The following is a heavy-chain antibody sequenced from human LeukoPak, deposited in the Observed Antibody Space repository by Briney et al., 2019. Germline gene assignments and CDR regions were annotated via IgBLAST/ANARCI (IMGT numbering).Heavy chain of an antibody. CDR1: GVSISSGSYY. V-gene: IGHV4-39*01. D-gene: IGHD2-15*01. J-gene: IGHJ4*02. CDR3: AKRPVVATFDY. CDR2: IYYSGNT. Sequence: PSETLSLTCTVSGVSISSGSYYWGWIRQPPGKGLEWIGSIYYSGNTYYNPSLKSRVTISVDTSKNQFSLKVNSVTAADTAVYYCAKRPVVATFDYWGQGTLVTVSS.